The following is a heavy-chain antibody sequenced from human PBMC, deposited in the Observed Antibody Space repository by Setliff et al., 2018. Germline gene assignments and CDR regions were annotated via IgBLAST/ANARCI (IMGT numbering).Heavy chain of an antibody. J-gene: IGHJ5*02. V-gene: IGHV3-23*01. D-gene: IGHD4-17*01. CDR3: AKDPNGDFFGAFDT. CDR1: GFTFSHFA. Sequence: PGGSLRLSCAASGFTFSHFAVTWVRQSPGRGLEWVASIGAGGDYTKYADSVRGRFTISRDNSKNTLYLQMNGLRAEDSALYYCAKDPNGDFFGAFDTWGQGALVTVSS. CDR2: IGAGGDYT.